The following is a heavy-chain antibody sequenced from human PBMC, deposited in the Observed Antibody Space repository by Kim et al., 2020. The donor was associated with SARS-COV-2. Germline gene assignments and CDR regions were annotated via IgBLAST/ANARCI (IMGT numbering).Heavy chain of an antibody. Sequence: GGSLRLSCAASGFAFYNAWLTWVRQAPGKGLEYVGIIRHRDSGGTADYAAPVEGRFTIKRDDSRNTLFLQWNSLKTEDSAVYYWGTGYSDARHYAYWGQGTLVTVSS. CDR2: IRHRDSGGTA. CDR1: GFAFYNAW. D-gene: IGHD5-12*01. V-gene: IGHV3-15*01. CDR3: GTGYSDARHYAY. J-gene: IGHJ4*02.